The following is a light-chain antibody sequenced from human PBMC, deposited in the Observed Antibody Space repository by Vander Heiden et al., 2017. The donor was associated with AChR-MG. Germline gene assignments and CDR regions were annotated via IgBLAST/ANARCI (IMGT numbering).Light chain of an antibody. CDR1: GSDVGGYNS. Sequence: QSALTQPASVSGSPGQSITISCTGTGSDVGGYNSVSWYQQHPGKVPKLMIYDGRKLPSGISDRFSGSKSGNTASLTISGLQTDDEADYYCCSYTSTSTLVFGGGTRLTVL. CDR3: CSYTSTSTLV. J-gene: IGLJ2*01. CDR2: DGR. V-gene: IGLV2-14*03.